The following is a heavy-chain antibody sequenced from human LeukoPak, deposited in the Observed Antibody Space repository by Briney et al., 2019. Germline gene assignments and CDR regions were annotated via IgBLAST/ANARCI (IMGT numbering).Heavy chain of an antibody. D-gene: IGHD2-2*01. J-gene: IGHJ4*02. Sequence: GASVKVSCKASGYTFTSYGISWVRQAPGQGLEWMGWISAYNGNTNYAQKLQGRVTMTTDTSTSTAYMELRSLRSDDTAVYYCARVRIVVVSAAMPVFDYWGQGTLVTVSS. V-gene: IGHV1-18*01. CDR2: ISAYNGNT. CDR1: GYTFTSYG. CDR3: ARVRIVVVSAAMPVFDY.